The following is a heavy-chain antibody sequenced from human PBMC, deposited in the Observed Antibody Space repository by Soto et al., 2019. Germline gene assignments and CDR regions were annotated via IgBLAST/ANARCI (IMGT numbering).Heavy chain of an antibody. Sequence: EVRLLESGGGLVQPGGSLRLSCAASGFTLGTYAMNWARQAPGKGLEWVSGISGRGARTYYAASVKGRFTISGDNAQNTLYLQMNSLKAEDTAVYYCAKLGAVTGDFDRWGQGTLVTVSS. CDR1: GFTLGTYA. V-gene: IGHV3-23*01. D-gene: IGHD4-4*01. CDR2: ISGRGART. CDR3: AKLGAVTGDFDR. J-gene: IGHJ4*02.